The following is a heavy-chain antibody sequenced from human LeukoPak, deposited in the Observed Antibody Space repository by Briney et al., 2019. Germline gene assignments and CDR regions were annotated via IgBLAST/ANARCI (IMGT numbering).Heavy chain of an antibody. CDR3: ARGWRDGYNYNWFDP. Sequence: ASVKVSCKASGGTFSSYAISWVRQAPGQGLKWMGGIIPIFGTANYAQKFQGRVTITTDESTSTAYMELSSLRSEDTAVYYCARGWRDGYNYNWFDPWGQGTLVTVSS. CDR2: IIPIFGTA. J-gene: IGHJ5*02. CDR1: GGTFSSYA. V-gene: IGHV1-69*05. D-gene: IGHD5-24*01.